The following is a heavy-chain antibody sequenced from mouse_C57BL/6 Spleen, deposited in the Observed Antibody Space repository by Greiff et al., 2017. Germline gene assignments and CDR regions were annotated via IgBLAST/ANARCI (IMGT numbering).Heavy chain of an antibody. CDR1: GYSFTDYH. V-gene: IGHV1-39*01. CDR2: INPNYGTT. D-gene: IGHD4-1*01. CDR3: ASGAAWFAY. Sequence: VQLQQSGPELVKPGASVKLSCRASGYSFTDYHMHWVKPSNGKSLEWIGVINPNYGTTSYNQKFKGNATLTVDQSSSTAYMQLNSLTSEGSAVYYCASGAAWFAYWGQGTLVTVSA. J-gene: IGHJ3*01.